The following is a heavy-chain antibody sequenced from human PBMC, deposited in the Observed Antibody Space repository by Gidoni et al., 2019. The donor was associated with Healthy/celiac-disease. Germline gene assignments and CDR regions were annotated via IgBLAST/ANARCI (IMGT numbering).Heavy chain of an antibody. D-gene: IGHD6-13*01. J-gene: IGHJ4*02. CDR3: ARDLDVKRAGYSSSFIDYFDY. V-gene: IGHV1-69*08. Sequence: QVQLVQSGAEVKKPGSSVKVSCKASGGTFSSYTISWVRQAPGQGLEWMGRIIPILGIANYAQKFQGRVTITADKSTSTAYMELSSLRSEDTAVYYCARDLDVKRAGYSSSFIDYFDYWGQGTLVTVSS. CDR2: IIPILGIA. CDR1: GGTFSSYT.